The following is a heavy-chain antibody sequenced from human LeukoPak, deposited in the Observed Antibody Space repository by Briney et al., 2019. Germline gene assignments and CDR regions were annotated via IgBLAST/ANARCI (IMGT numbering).Heavy chain of an antibody. Sequence: SVKLSCKASGGTFSSYAISWVRRAPGQGLGGLGRIIPIFGTANYAQKFQGRVTITTDESTSTAYMELSSLRSEDTAVYYCARDTYYYDSSDDYWGQGTLVTVSS. J-gene: IGHJ4*02. CDR3: ARDTYYYDSSDDY. CDR1: GGTFSSYA. D-gene: IGHD3-22*01. V-gene: IGHV1-69*05. CDR2: IIPIFGTA.